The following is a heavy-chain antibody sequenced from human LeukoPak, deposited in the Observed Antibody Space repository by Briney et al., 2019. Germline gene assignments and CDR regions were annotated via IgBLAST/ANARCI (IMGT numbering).Heavy chain of an antibody. Sequence: PGGSLRLSCAASGFTFDDYAMHWVRQAQGKGLEWVSGISWNSGSIGYADSVKGRFTISIDNSKNTLYLQMNSLRAEDTAVYYCAKTYDSSGYYPIYFDYWGQGTLVTVSS. J-gene: IGHJ4*02. CDR1: GFTFDDYA. D-gene: IGHD3-22*01. CDR2: ISWNSGSI. V-gene: IGHV3-9*01. CDR3: AKTYDSSGYYPIYFDY.